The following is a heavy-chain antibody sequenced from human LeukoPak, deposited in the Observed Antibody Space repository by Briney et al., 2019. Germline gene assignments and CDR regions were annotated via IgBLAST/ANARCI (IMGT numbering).Heavy chain of an antibody. CDR2: ISSSGSTI. CDR1: GFTFSSYE. V-gene: IGHV3-48*03. Sequence: PGGSLRLSXAASGFTFSSYEMNWVRQAPGKGLEWVSYISSSGSTIYYADSVKGRFTISRDNAKNSLYLQMNSLRAEDTAVYYCARDKAISGAFDIWGQGTMVTVSS. CDR3: ARDKAISGAFDI. J-gene: IGHJ3*02. D-gene: IGHD3-10*01.